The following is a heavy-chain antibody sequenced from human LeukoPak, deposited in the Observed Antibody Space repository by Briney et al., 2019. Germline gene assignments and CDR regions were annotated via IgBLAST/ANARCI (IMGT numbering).Heavy chain of an antibody. Sequence: PGGSLRLSCAASGFTFSTYWMSWVRQAPGQGLEWVANIKQDGSEKYYLDSVKGRFTISRDNAKNSLYLQMNSLRAEDTAVYFCTREAAAGIDYWGQGTLVTVSS. CDR2: IKQDGSEK. V-gene: IGHV3-7*01. CDR3: TREAAAGIDY. J-gene: IGHJ4*02. D-gene: IGHD6-13*01. CDR1: GFTFSTYW.